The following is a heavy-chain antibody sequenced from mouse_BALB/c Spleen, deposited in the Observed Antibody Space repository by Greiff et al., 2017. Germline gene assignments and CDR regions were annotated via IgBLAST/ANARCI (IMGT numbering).Heavy chain of an antibody. V-gene: IGHV3-2*02. D-gene: IGHD1-1*01. CDR3: ALLLLRYTWFAY. Sequence: DVQLQESGPGLVKPSQSLSLTCTVTGYSITSDYAWNWIRQFPGNKLEWMGYISYSGSTSYNPSLKSRISITRDTSKNQFFLQLNSVTTEDTATYYCALLLLRYTWFAYWGQGTLVTVSA. CDR2: ISYSGST. CDR1: GYSITSDYA. J-gene: IGHJ3*01.